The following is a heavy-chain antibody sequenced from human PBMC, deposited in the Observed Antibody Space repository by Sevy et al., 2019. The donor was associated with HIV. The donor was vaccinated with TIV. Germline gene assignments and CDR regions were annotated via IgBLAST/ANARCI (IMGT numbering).Heavy chain of an antibody. V-gene: IGHV3-48*02. D-gene: IGHD3-22*01. J-gene: IGHJ6*03. CDR1: GFTFSSYS. CDR2: ISSSSSTI. CDR3: AREGYYYDSSGYSYYYMDV. Sequence: GGSLRLSCAASGFTFSSYSMNWARQAPGKGLEWVSYISSSSSTIYYADSVKGRFTISRDNAKNSLYLQMNSLRDEDTAVYYCAREGYYYDSSGYSYYYMDVWGKGTTVTVSS.